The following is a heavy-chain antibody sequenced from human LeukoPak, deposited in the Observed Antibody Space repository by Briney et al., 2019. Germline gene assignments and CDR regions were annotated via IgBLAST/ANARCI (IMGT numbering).Heavy chain of an antibody. V-gene: IGHV3-23*01. CDR1: GFTFSTYG. CDR2: INDNGGTST. D-gene: IGHD3-22*01. J-gene: IGHJ4*02. CDR3: ARDHDYYDSSGYYYAERFDY. Sequence: GGSLRLSCAASGFTFSTYGMGWVRQAPGKGLEWVSGINDNGGTSTWYADSVKGRFTISRDNSKSTLYLQMNSLRSDDTAVYYCARDHDYYDSSGYYYAERFDYWGQGTLVTVSS.